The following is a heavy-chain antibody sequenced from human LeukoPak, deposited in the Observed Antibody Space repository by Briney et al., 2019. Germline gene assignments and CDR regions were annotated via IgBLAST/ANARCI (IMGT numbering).Heavy chain of an antibody. CDR1: GYSISSGYY. CDR3: ARHPARYCSSTSCYNNWFDP. D-gene: IGHD2-2*02. CDR2: IYHSGST. J-gene: IGHJ5*02. Sequence: PSETLSLTCTVSGYSISSGYYWGWIRQPPGKGLEWIGSIYHSGSTYYNPSLKSRVTISVDTSKNQFSQKLSSVTAADTAVYYCARHPARYCSSTSCYNNWFDPWGQGTLVTVSS. V-gene: IGHV4-38-2*02.